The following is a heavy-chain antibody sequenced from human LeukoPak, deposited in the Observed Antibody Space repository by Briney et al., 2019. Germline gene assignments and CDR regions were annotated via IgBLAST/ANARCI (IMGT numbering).Heavy chain of an antibody. Sequence: GGPLRLSCAASGLTFSIYALGWVRQSPGKGLEWVSVINTSGGGTYYTESVQGRFTISRDNTKDTLYLQMNSLRVEDTAVYYCARNWRPDTWGQGTLVTVSS. CDR1: GLTFSIYA. D-gene: IGHD3-3*01. CDR2: INTSGGGT. J-gene: IGHJ5*02. V-gene: IGHV3-23*01. CDR3: ARNWRPDT.